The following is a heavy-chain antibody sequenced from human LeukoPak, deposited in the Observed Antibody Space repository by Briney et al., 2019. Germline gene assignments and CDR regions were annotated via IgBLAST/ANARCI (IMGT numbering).Heavy chain of an antibody. V-gene: IGHV4-59*01. D-gene: IGHD1-26*01. Sequence: PSETLSLTCTVSGGSIGNFFWSWIRQSPGEGLEWIGFIYENGRTSYNPSLKSRVTISVDMSKNQFSLRLTSMTAADTAVYYCARDWELGHWGRGILVTVSS. CDR3: ARDWELGH. J-gene: IGHJ4*02. CDR2: IYENGRT. CDR1: GGSIGNFF.